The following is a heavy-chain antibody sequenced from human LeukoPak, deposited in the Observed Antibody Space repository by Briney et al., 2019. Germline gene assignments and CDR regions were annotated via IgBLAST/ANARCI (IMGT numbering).Heavy chain of an antibody. D-gene: IGHD2-21*01. CDR1: GFPLSSYA. V-gene: IGHV3-23*01. Sequence: GGSLRLSCADSGFPLSSYAMSWVRQAPGKGLEWVSATSSSDAGTYHADSVRGRFTISRDNSKNTLYLQMNSLRVEDAAVYYCARAPVTSCRGAYCYPFDYWGQGTLVTVSS. CDR3: ARAPVTSCRGAYCYPFDY. J-gene: IGHJ4*02. CDR2: TSSSDAGT.